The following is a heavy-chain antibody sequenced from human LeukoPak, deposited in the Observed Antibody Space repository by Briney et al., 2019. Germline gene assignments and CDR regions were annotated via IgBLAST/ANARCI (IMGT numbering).Heavy chain of an antibody. CDR3: AKARRLGERPFDY. D-gene: IGHD1-1*01. Sequence: GGSLRLSCAASGFTFSSYGMSWVRQAPGKGLEWVSAISGSGGSTYYADSVKGRFTISRDNSKNTLYLQMNSLRAEDTAVYYCAKARRLGERPFDYWGQGTLVTVSS. J-gene: IGHJ4*02. CDR1: GFTFSSYG. V-gene: IGHV3-23*01. CDR2: ISGSGGST.